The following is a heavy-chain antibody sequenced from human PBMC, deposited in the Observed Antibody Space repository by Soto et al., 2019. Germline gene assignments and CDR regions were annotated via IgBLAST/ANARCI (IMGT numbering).Heavy chain of an antibody. CDR3: ARELTMYAVVVVSNYYYSMDV. CDR1: GFTFNMYS. CDR2: VSYDGTNK. Sequence: QVQLVESGGGVVQPGRSLRLSCVASGFTFNMYSLHWVRQAPGKGLEWVSVVSYDGTNKYYADSVKGRFTISRDNAKNTLYLEMNSLRHEDTAVYFCARELTMYAVVVVSNYYYSMDVWGQVTTVSVSS. D-gene: IGHD2-15*01. J-gene: IGHJ6*02. V-gene: IGHV3-30-3*01.